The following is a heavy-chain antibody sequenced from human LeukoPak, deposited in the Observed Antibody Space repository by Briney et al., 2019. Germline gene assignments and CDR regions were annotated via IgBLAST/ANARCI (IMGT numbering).Heavy chain of an antibody. V-gene: IGHV4-4*02. CDR1: GFRFSSHW. J-gene: IGHJ4*02. D-gene: IGHD2-8*01. CDR3: SRENGAFSPFGY. Sequence: GSLRLSCAASGFRFSSHWMNWVRQPPGQGLEWIGEISLTGLTHYNPSLESRVTVSLDKSKNQLSLNLTSVTAADTAVYYCSRENGAFSPFGYWGQGTLVTVLS. CDR2: ISLTGLT.